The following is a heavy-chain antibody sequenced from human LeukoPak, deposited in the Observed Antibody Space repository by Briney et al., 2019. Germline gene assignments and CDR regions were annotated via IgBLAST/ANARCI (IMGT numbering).Heavy chain of an antibody. CDR2: ISGSGGST. CDR1: GFTFSSYA. V-gene: IGHV3-23*01. J-gene: IGHJ4*02. CDR3: TKGEGMSPKYYYDSSGYYYYFDY. D-gene: IGHD3-22*01. Sequence: GGSLRLSCAASGFTFSSYAMSWVRQAPGKGLEWVSGISGSGGSTYYADSVKGRFTISRDNSKNTLYLQMNSLRAEDTAVYYCTKGEGMSPKYYYDSSGYYYYFDYWGQGTLVTVSS.